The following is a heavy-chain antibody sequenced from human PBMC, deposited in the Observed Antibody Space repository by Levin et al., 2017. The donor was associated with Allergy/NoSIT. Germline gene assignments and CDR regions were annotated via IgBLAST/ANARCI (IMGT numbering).Heavy chain of an antibody. CDR1: GFTFSSYW. J-gene: IGHJ6*02. Sequence: PGGSLRLSCAASGFTFSSYWMSWVRQAPGKGLEWVANIKQDGSEKYYVDSVKGRFTISRDNAKNSLYLQMNSLRAEDTAVYYCARDSGTPWIAAATYYYYYYGMDVWGQGTTVTVSS. V-gene: IGHV3-7*01. CDR2: IKQDGSEK. D-gene: IGHD6-6*01. CDR3: ARDSGTPWIAAATYYYYYYGMDV.